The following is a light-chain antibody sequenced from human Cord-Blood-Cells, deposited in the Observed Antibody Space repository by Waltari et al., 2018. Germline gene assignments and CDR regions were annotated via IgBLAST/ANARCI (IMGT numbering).Light chain of an antibody. J-gene: IGKJ4*01. CDR3: QQYVIALLT. CDR1: QDISNY. V-gene: IGKV1-33*01. CDR2: DAS. Sequence: DIQMTQSPSSLSASVGDRVTITCQASQDISNYLNWYQQKPGKAPKLLIYDASNLETGGPSRFSGSGSGTDFTFTISSLQPEDIATYYCQQYVIALLTFGGGTKVEIK.